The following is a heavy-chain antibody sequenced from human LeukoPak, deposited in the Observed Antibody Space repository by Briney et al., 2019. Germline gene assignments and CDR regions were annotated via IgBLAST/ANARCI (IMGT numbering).Heavy chain of an antibody. D-gene: IGHD3-22*01. V-gene: IGHV1-46*01. J-gene: IGHJ4*02. CDR1: GYPFTSYY. Sequence: ASVKVSCKASGYPFTSYYMHWVRQAPGQGLEWMGIINPSGGSTSYAQKFQGRVTMTRDTSTSTVYMELSSLRSEDTAVYYCAKENLLIRFQGYYYDSSVSPFDYWGQGTLVTVSS. CDR3: AKENLLIRFQGYYYDSSVSPFDY. CDR2: INPSGGST.